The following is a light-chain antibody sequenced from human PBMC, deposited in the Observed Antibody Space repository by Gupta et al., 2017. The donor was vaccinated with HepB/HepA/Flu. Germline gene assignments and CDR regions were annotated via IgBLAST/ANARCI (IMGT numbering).Light chain of an antibody. CDR1: TSDIGGYNF. CDR2: DVN. V-gene: IGLV2-14*03. Sequence: QSALTQPASVSGSPGQSITTSCIGTTSDIGGYNFVSWYQRHPGEAPNLIIYDVNNRPSGVSNRFSGSKSGNTASLTISGPQAEDEGDYFCSSYTHSSILVFGGGTKLTVL. J-gene: IGLJ2*01. CDR3: SSYTHSSILV.